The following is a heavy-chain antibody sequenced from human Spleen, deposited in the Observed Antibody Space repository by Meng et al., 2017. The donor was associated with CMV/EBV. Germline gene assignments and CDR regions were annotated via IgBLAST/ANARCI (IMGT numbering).Heavy chain of an antibody. CDR2: INSDESTT. V-gene: IGHV3-74*03. CDR3: ARGFPYYGSGSALGN. D-gene: IGHD3-10*01. J-gene: IGHJ4*02. CDR1: GFTFSNYW. Sequence: GESLKISCAASGFTFSNYWMHWARQVPGKGLVWVSRINSDESTTTYADSVKGRFTVSRDNDKNTLFLQMHSLRAEDTAVYYCARGFPYYGSGSALGNWGQGILVTVSS.